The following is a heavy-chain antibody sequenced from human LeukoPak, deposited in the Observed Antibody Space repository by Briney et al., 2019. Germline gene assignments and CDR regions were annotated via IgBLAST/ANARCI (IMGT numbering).Heavy chain of an antibody. J-gene: IGHJ5*02. CDR1: GGSISSSSYY. CDR3: ASEADYDSSGYYP. V-gene: IGHV4-39*01. D-gene: IGHD3-22*01. Sequence: SETLSLTCTVSGGSISSSSYYWGWIRQPPGKGLEWIGSIYYSGSTYYNPSLKSRVTISVDTSKNQFSLKLSSVTAAGTAVYYCASEADYDSSGYYPWGQGTLVTVSS. CDR2: IYYSGST.